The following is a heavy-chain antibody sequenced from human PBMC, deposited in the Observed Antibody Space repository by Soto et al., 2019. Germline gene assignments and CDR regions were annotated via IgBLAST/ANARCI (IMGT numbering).Heavy chain of an antibody. J-gene: IGHJ4*02. CDR2: IYYSGST. CDR1: GFSISSSSYY. Sequence: SETLSLTCTVSGFSISSSSYYWVWIRQPPGKGLEWIGSIYYSGSTYYNPSLKSRVTISVDTSKNQFSLKLSSVTAADTAVYYCARLRGYYGSGSLYYFDYWGQGTLVTVSS. CDR3: ARLRGYYGSGSLYYFDY. V-gene: IGHV4-39*01. D-gene: IGHD3-10*01.